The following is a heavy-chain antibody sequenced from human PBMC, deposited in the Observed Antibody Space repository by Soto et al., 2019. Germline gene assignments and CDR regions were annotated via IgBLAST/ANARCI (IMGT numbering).Heavy chain of an antibody. D-gene: IGHD3-22*01. Sequence: HPGGSLRLSCAASGSTFSSYSMNWVRQAPGKGLEWVSYISSSSSTIYYADSVKGRFTISRDNAKNSLYLQMNSLRDEDTAVYYCARDPDYYDSSGYYPEYFQHWGQGTLVTVSS. CDR1: GSTFSSYS. V-gene: IGHV3-48*02. CDR3: ARDPDYYDSSGYYPEYFQH. CDR2: ISSSSSTI. J-gene: IGHJ1*01.